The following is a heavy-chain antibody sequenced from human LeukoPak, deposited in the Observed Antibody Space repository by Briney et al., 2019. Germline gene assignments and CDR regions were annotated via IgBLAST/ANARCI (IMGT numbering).Heavy chain of an antibody. J-gene: IGHJ4*02. Sequence: PSETLSLTCTVSGGSVSSGSYYWSWIRQPPGKGLEWIGYIYYSGSTNYNPSLKSRVTISVDTSKNQFSLKLSSVTAADTAVYYCARRDVAIFDYWGQGTLVTVSS. D-gene: IGHD3-9*01. CDR2: IYYSGST. CDR1: GGSVSSGSYY. V-gene: IGHV4-61*01. CDR3: ARRDVAIFDY.